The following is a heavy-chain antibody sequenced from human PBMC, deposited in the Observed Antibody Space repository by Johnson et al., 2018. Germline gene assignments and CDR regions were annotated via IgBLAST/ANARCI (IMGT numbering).Heavy chain of an antibody. D-gene: IGHD3-22*01. CDR2: ISYDGSNK. Sequence: QVQLVQSGGGVVQPGRSLRLSCAASGFTFSSYGMHWVRQAPGKGLEWVAVISYDGSNKYYADSVKGRFTISRDNSKNTLYLQRNSLRAEDTAWYYCATSRITRLVGAANGAFDSWGQGIMVPVSS. CDR3: ATSRITRLVGAANGAFDS. V-gene: IGHV3-30*03. J-gene: IGHJ3*02. CDR1: GFTFSSYG.